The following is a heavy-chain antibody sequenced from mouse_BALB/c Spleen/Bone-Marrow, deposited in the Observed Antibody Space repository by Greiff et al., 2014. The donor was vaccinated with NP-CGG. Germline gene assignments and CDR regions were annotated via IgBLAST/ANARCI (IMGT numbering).Heavy chain of an antibody. CDR3: ARDRGVQGYAMDY. CDR2: ISDGGSYT. Sequence: EVKLMESGGGLVKPGGSLKLSCAASGFTFSDYYMYWVRQTPEKRLEWVATISDGGSYTYYPDSVKGGFTISRDIAKNNLYLQMSSLKSEDTAMYYCARDRGVQGYAMDYWGQGTSVTVSS. D-gene: IGHD2-14*01. V-gene: IGHV5-4*02. CDR1: GFTFSDYY. J-gene: IGHJ4*01.